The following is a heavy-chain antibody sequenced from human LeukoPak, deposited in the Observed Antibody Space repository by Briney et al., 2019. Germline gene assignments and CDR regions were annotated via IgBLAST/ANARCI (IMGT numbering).Heavy chain of an antibody. V-gene: IGHV3-23*01. D-gene: IGHD3-9*01. J-gene: IGHJ4*02. Sequence: GGSLRLSCAASGFTFSSYAMSWVRQAPGKGLEWVSAISGSANTYYTDSVKGRFTISRDNSKNTLYLQMNSLRPEDTAVYYCVRSYRDLTGYYNHFDYWGQGNLVTVSS. CDR1: GFTFSSYA. CDR2: ISGSANT. CDR3: VRSYRDLTGYYNHFDY.